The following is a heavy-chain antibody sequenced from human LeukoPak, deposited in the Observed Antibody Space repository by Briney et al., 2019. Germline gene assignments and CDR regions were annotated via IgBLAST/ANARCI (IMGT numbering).Heavy chain of an antibody. V-gene: IGHV4-39*07. CDR3: ARDLNRIAPYYYMDV. CDR2: IYYSGST. D-gene: IGHD6-13*01. Sequence: SSETLSLTCTVSGASISSSSYYWGWIRQPPGKGLEWIGSIYYSGSTYYNPSLKSRVTISVDTSKNQFSLKLSSVTAADTAVYYCARDLNRIAPYYYMDVWGKGTSVTVSS. CDR1: GASISSSSYY. J-gene: IGHJ6*03.